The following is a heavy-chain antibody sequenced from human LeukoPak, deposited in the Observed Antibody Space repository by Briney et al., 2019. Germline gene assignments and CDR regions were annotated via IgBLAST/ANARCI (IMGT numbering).Heavy chain of an antibody. CDR1: GFTFSSYG. CDR3: AKGTYCRGGSCYYPFDY. J-gene: IGHJ4*02. CDR2: IRYDGSNK. V-gene: IGHV3-30*02. Sequence: PGGSLRLSCAASGFTFSSYGMHWVRQAPGKGLEWVAFIRYDGSNKYYADSVKGRFTISRDNSKNTLYLQMNSLRAEDTAVYYCAKGTYCRGGSCYYPFDYWGQGTLVTVSS. D-gene: IGHD2-15*01.